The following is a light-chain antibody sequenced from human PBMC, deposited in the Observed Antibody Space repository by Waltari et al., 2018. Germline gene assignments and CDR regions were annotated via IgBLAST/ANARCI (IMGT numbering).Light chain of an antibody. J-gene: IGKJ1*01. CDR2: DAS. Sequence: EIVLTQSPATLSLSPAERATLSCTASQSVSSYLAWYQQKPGQAPRLPIYDASNRATGIPARFSGSGSGTDVTLTISSLEPEDFAVDYCQQRSNWPPWTFGQGTKVEIK. CDR3: QQRSNWPPWT. V-gene: IGKV3-11*01. CDR1: QSVSSY.